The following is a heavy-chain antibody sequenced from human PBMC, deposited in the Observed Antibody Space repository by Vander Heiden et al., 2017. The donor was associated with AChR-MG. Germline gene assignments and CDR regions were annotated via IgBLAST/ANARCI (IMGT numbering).Heavy chain of an antibody. CDR1: GFTFSSYA. CDR2: ISYDGSNK. Sequence: QVQLVESGGGVVQPGRSLRLSCAAYGFTFSSYAMHWVRQAPGKGLEWVAVISYDGSNKYYADSVKDRFTISRDNSKNTLYLQMNSLRAEDTAVYYCARSAANYYYYYMDVWGKGTTVTVSS. V-gene: IGHV3-30-3*01. J-gene: IGHJ6*03. CDR3: ARSAANYYYYYMDV.